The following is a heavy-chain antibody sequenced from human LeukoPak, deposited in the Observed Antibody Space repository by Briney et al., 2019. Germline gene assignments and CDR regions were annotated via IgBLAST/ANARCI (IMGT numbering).Heavy chain of an antibody. D-gene: IGHD4-23*01. J-gene: IGHJ4*02. CDR3: AGDYGSNNS. CDR2: IHYSGST. CDR1: GYSISSGYY. Sequence: SETLSLTCTVSGYSISSGYYWSWTRQPPGKGLEWIGYIHYSGSTNYNPSLKSRVTMSLDTSKNQFSLKLSSVTAADTAIYFCAGDYGSNNSWGQGTLVTVSS. V-gene: IGHV4-61*01.